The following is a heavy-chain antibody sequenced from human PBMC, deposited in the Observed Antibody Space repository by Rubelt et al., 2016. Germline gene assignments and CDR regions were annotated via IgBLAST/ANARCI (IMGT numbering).Heavy chain of an antibody. CDR3: SRRNGEPIDY. CDR2: ISYGGTT. Sequence: QVRLQQWGAGLLKPSETLSLTCSFHNGPFSGYQGTWVRQAPGRGLEWIASISYGGTTYYSPSLRSRVTISVDTSKNHFSLKVSSVSAADTAVYYCSRRNGEPIDYWGQGTLVTVSS. V-gene: IGHV4-34*01. CDR1: NGPFSGYQ. J-gene: IGHJ4*02. D-gene: IGHD3-10*01.